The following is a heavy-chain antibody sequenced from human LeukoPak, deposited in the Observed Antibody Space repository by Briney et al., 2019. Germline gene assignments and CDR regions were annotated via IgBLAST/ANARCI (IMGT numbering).Heavy chain of an antibody. CDR3: TSSSGMSPK. CDR2: INPNSGDT. V-gene: IGHV1-2*02. D-gene: IGHD1-1*01. CDR1: GHTFTGYY. J-gene: IGHJ4*02. Sequence: ASVKVSCKASGHTFTGYYMHWVRRAPGQGLEWMGWINPNSGDTNYAQNFQGRVTMTRDTSISTAYMELSRLRSDDTAVYYCTSSSGMSPKWGQGTLVTVSS.